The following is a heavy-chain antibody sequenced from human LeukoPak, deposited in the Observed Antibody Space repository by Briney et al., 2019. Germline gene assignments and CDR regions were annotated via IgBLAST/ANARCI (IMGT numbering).Heavy chain of an antibody. CDR3: ARDGSTSRQNTNYSYYGMDV. CDR1: GVSISSYY. V-gene: IGHV4-4*07. J-gene: IGHJ6*02. Sequence: SETLSLTCTVSGVSISSYYWSWIRQPAGKGLEWIGRIYTSGRTNYNPSLKSRVTMSVDTSKNQFSLKLSSVTAADTAVYYCARDGSTSRQNTNYSYYGMDVWGQGTTVTVSS. CDR2: IYTSGRT. D-gene: IGHD2-2*01.